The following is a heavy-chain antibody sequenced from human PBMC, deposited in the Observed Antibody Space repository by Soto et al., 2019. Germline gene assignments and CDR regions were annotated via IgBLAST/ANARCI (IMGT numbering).Heavy chain of an antibody. CDR1: DFDFSSYG. J-gene: IGHJ4*02. V-gene: IGHV3-30*03. Sequence: GGSLRLSCAASDFDFSSYGIHWVRQAPGKGLEWVAASSYDGRETFYADSAKGRFTVSKEMSKNTAFLQMNALRHEDTAVYFCARDSGWPILDFDNWGQGTPVTVSS. CDR2: SSYDGRET. D-gene: IGHD3-10*01. CDR3: ARDSGWPILDFDN.